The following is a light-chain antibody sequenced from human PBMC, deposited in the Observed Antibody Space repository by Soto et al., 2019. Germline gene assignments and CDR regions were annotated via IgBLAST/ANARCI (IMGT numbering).Light chain of an antibody. J-gene: IGKJ2*01. V-gene: IGKV3-20*01. CDR3: QQFANSPVT. CDR2: NAS. CDR1: QSVGNNF. Sequence: ENLLTQSPGTLSLSPGERATLSCRASQSVGNNFLAWYRQRPGQAPRVLIYNASKRATGVPDRFSGGGSGTDFTLSNSRLGPEDFAVYFCQQFANSPVTFRPGTKLEIK.